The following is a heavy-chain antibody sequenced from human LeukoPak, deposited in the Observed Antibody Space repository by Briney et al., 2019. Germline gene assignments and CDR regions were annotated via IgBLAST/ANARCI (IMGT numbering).Heavy chain of an antibody. CDR2: IIPIFGTA. D-gene: IGHD1-7*01. CDR1: GGTFSSYA. V-gene: IGHV1-69*01. J-gene: IGHJ5*02. Sequence: SVNVSCKASGGTFSSYAISWVRQAPGQGLEWMGGIIPIFGTANYAQKFQGRVTITADESTSTAYMELSSLRSEDTAVYYCARNTGTPEGDWFDPWGQGTLVTVSS. CDR3: ARNTGTPEGDWFDP.